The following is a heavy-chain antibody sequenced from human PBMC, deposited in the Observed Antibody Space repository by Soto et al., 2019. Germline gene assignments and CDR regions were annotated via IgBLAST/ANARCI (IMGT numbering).Heavy chain of an antibody. D-gene: IGHD2-2*01. CDR2: ITHSGST. CDR3: AGGPADYCSSTSCFVHYMDV. Sequence: SETLSLTCAVFGGSFSGFHWSWIRQPPGKGLEWIGQITHSGSTNSNPSLKSRLTISVDTSKNQFSLKLSSVTAADTAVYYCAGGPADYCSSTSCFVHYMDVWGKGTSVTVSS. J-gene: IGHJ6*03. V-gene: IGHV4-34*01. CDR1: GGSFSGFH.